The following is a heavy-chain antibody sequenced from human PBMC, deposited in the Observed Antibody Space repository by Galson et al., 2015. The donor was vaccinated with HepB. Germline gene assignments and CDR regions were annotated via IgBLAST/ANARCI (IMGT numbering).Heavy chain of an antibody. CDR2: ISTNTGNP. CDR1: GGTFSSYA. CDR3: ARVGTYYYGSGSYQGNWFDP. Sequence: QSGAEVKKPGASVKVSCKASGGTFSSYAISWVRQAPGQGLEWMGWISTNTGNPTYAQGFTGRFVFSLDTSVSTAYLQISSLKAEDTAVYYCARVGTYYYGSGSYQGNWFDPWGQGTLVTVSS. J-gene: IGHJ5*02. D-gene: IGHD3-10*01. V-gene: IGHV7-4-1*02.